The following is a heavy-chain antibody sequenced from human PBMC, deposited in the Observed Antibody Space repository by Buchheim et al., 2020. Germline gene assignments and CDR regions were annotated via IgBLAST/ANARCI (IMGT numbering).Heavy chain of an antibody. D-gene: IGHD6-13*01. J-gene: IGHJ4*02. CDR3: VRDGSSSTWPLNY. CDR2: ISYDGSDQ. V-gene: IGHV3-30-3*01. Sequence: QVQLVASGGRVVQPGRSLSLSCAASGFTFSGYKMHWVRQAPGKGLEWVAIISYDGSDQYYADSVRGRFTISRDNSKNILYLHLDSPSAEDTAMYYCVRDGSSSTWPLNYWGKGTL. CDR1: GFTFSGYK.